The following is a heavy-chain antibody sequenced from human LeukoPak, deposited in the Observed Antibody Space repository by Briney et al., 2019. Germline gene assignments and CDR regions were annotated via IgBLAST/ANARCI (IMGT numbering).Heavy chain of an antibody. D-gene: IGHD1-26*01. J-gene: IGHJ4*02. V-gene: IGHV3-30*03. CDR2: ISYDGSNK. CDR3: ARNRAGSYFPDYFDY. Sequence: GGSLRLSCAASGFTFSSYGMPWVRQAPGKGLEWVAVISYDGSNKYYADSVKGRFTISRDNSKNTLYLQMNSLRAEDTAVYYCARNRAGSYFPDYFDYWGQGTLVTVSS. CDR1: GFTFSSYG.